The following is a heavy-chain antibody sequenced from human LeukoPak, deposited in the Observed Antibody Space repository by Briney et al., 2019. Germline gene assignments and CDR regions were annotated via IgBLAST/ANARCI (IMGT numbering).Heavy chain of an antibody. D-gene: IGHD3-16*01. CDR2: ISGSGGST. J-gene: IGHJ4*02. V-gene: IGHV3-23*01. Sequence: GGSLRLSCAASGFTFSSYEMNWVRQAPGKGLEWVSAISGSGGSTYYADSVKGRFTISRDNSKNTLYLQMNSLRAEDTAVYYCAKSQTLWGDISAVAYWGQGTLVTVSS. CDR3: AKSQTLWGDISAVAY. CDR1: GFTFSSYE.